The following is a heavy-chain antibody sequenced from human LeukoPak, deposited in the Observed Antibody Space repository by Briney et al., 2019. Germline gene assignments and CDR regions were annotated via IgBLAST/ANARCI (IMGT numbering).Heavy chain of an antibody. V-gene: IGHV3-11*01. J-gene: IGHJ6*03. CDR1: AFTFSDYY. CDR3: ARASEEMAIIMDYYYYMDV. CDR2: ISSSGSTI. D-gene: IGHD5-24*01. Sequence: PGGSLKLSCAASAFTFSDYYMSWIRQAPGKGLEWVSYISSSGSTIYYADSVKGRFTISRDNAKNSLYLQMNSLRAEDTAVYYCARASEEMAIIMDYYYYMDVWGKGTTVTVSS.